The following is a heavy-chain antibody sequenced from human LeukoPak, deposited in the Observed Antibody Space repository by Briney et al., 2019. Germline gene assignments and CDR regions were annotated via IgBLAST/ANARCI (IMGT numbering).Heavy chain of an antibody. Sequence: GASMKVSCKASGYTFTSYGISWVRQAPGQGLEWMGWISTYNGDTNYAQKFRGRVTMTTDTSTSTAYMELRSLRSDDTAVYHCTRDQPSRKGDYWGQGTLVTVSS. J-gene: IGHJ4*02. CDR2: ISTYNGDT. V-gene: IGHV1-18*01. CDR1: GYTFTSYG. CDR3: TRDQPSRKGDY.